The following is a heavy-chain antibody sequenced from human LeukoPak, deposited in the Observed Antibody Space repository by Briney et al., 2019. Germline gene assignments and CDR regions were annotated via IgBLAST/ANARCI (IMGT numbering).Heavy chain of an antibody. CDR3: ARGYDFWSGYCFDY. J-gene: IGHJ4*02. Sequence: GGSLRLSCAASGFTFSSYGMHWVRQAPGKGLEWVGRIKSKTDGGTTDYAAPVKGRFTISRDDSKNTLYLQMNSLKTEDTAVYYCARGYDFWSGYCFDYWGQGTLVTVSS. V-gene: IGHV3-15*01. D-gene: IGHD3-3*01. CDR1: GFTFSSYG. CDR2: IKSKTDGGTT.